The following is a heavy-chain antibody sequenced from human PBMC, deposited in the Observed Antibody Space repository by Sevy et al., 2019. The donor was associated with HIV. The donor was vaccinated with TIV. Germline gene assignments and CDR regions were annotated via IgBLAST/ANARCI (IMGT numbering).Heavy chain of an antibody. J-gene: IGHJ5*02. CDR3: AGPTVTTLSSARNNWFDP. CDR2: IYYTGTT. D-gene: IGHD4-4*01. V-gene: IGHV4-31*03. CDR1: GDSINNGDYY. Sequence: SETLSLTCTVSGDSINNGDYYWSWIRQHPGKGLEWIGKIYYTGTTYYNPSLKSRLRISVERSENTLSLSLGSVTAADTAVYYCAGPTVTTLSSARNNWFDPSGQGTLVTVSS.